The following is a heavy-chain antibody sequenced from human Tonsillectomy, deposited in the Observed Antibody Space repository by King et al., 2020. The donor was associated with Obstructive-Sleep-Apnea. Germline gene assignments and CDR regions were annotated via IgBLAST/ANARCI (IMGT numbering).Heavy chain of an antibody. CDR3: ARHSLLYGGGTNWFDP. Sequence: QLQESGPGLVKPSETLSLTCGVSGGSIITDSYYWGWLRHFPGKGLEWIGSVSDRGTTSYNASLKSRVTISIDTSRNQFSLKLTSVTAADTAVYSCARHSLLYGGGTNWFDPWGQGTLVTVSS. J-gene: IGHJ5*02. V-gene: IGHV4-39*01. CDR2: VSDRGTT. D-gene: IGHD4/OR15-4a*01. CDR1: GGSIITDSYY.